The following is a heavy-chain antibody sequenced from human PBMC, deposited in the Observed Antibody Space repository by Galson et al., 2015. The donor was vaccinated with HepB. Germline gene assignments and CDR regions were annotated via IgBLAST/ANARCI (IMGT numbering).Heavy chain of an antibody. D-gene: IGHD3-3*01. CDR2: INPNSGGT. CDR1: GYTFTGYY. CDR3: ARTYYDFWSGFLHFDY. V-gene: IGHV1-2*02. J-gene: IGHJ4*02. Sequence: SVKVSCKASGYTFTGYYMHWVRQAPGQGLEWMGGINPNSGGTNYAQKFKGRVTMTRDTSINTAYMELSRLRSDDTAVSYCARTYYDFWSGFLHFDYWGQGTLVTVSS.